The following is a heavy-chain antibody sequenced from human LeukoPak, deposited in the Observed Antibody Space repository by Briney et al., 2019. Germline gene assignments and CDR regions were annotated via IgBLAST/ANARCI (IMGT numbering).Heavy chain of an antibody. J-gene: IGHJ6*03. D-gene: IGHD3-22*01. Sequence: GGPLRLSCAASGFTFSDYYMSWIRQAPGKGLEGVSYISSSCSTIYYADSVKGRFTISRDNAKNSLYLQMNSLRAEDTAVYYCARVGYYDSSGYYYYYYYMDVWGKGTTVTISS. V-gene: IGHV3-11*01. CDR3: ARVGYYDSSGYYYYYYYMDV. CDR1: GFTFSDYY. CDR2: ISSSCSTI.